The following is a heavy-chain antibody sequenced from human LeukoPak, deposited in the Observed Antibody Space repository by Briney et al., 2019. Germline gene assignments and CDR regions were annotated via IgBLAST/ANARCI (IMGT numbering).Heavy chain of an antibody. CDR3: ASANFSPFYDFWSGYNGFSKWFDP. CDR1: GGSISSNSYY. CDR2: IYYSGTT. D-gene: IGHD3-3*01. Sequence: PSETLSLTCTVSGGSISSNSYYWGWIRQPPGKGLEWLGSIYYSGTTYYNPSLKSRVTLTVDTSKNHFSLKLSSVTAADTAVYYCASANFSPFYDFWSGYNGFSKWFDPWGQGTLVTVSS. V-gene: IGHV4-39*07. J-gene: IGHJ5*02.